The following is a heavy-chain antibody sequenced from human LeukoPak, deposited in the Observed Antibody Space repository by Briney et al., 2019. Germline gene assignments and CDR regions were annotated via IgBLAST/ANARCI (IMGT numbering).Heavy chain of an antibody. CDR2: ISGSGGST. CDR3: ASKLYYDFWSGYPYYYGMDV. V-gene: IGHV3-23*01. CDR1: GFTFSSYA. J-gene: IGHJ6*02. D-gene: IGHD3-3*01. Sequence: GGSLRLSRAASGFTFSSYAMSWVRQAPGKGLEWVSAISGSGGSTYYADSVKGRFTISRDNSKNTLYLQMNSLRAEDTAVYYCASKLYYDFWSGYPYYYGMDVWGQGTTVTVSS.